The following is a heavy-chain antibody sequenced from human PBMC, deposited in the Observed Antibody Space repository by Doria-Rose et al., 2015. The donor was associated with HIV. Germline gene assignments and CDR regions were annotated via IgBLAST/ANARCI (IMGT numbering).Heavy chain of an antibody. J-gene: IGHJ4*02. CDR1: GASVSSRGYY. Sequence: GPGLVKPSETLSLPCSVSGASVSSRGYYWNWIRQVPGKGLESLGYTYYTGTSDYSPSLKSRLNMAVDTSKNQFSLKLSFVTVADTAVYYCARMGSYRELDYWGQGALVIVSA. V-gene: IGHV4-31*03. D-gene: IGHD3-3*01. CDR2: TYYTGTS. CDR3: ARMGSYRELDY.